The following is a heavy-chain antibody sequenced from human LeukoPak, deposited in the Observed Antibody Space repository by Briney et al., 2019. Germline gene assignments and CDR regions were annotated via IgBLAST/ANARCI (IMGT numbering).Heavy chain of an antibody. J-gene: IGHJ4*02. CDR1: GFTFSTYG. D-gene: IGHD4-23*01. CDR3: AKSLDYGGNRARLDF. Sequence: GGSLRLSCAASGFTFSTYGMNWVRQAPGKGLEWVSAVSGSGSTTYYARSVKGRFTVSRDNSKNTLYLQMNSLRVDDTAVYYCAKSLDYGGNRARLDFWGQGTLVTVSS. CDR2: VSGSGSTT. V-gene: IGHV3-23*01.